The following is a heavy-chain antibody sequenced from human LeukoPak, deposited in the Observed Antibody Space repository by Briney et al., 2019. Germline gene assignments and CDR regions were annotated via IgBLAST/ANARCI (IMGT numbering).Heavy chain of an antibody. CDR3: AKVNVGLVRGVGYMDV. J-gene: IGHJ6*03. D-gene: IGHD3-10*01. CDR2: ISYDGSNK. V-gene: IGHV3-30*04. Sequence: GGSLRLSCAASGFTFSSYAMHWVRQAPGKGLEWVAVISYDGSNKYYADSVKGRFTISRDNSKNTLYLQMNSLRAEDTAVYYCAKVNVGLVRGVGYMDVWGKGTTATISS. CDR1: GFTFSSYA.